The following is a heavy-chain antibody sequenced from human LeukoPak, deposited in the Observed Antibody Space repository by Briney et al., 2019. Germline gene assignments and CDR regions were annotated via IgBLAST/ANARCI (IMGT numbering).Heavy chain of an antibody. J-gene: IGHJ4*02. Sequence: GGSLRLSCAASGFTFSSYAMSWVRQAPGKGLEWVSAISGSGGSTYYADSVKGRFTISRDNAKNSLYLQMNSLRAEDTAVYYCARVPSDTVAAPADYWGQGTLVTVSS. D-gene: IGHD6-19*01. V-gene: IGHV3-23*01. CDR3: ARVPSDTVAAPADY. CDR2: ISGSGGST. CDR1: GFTFSSYA.